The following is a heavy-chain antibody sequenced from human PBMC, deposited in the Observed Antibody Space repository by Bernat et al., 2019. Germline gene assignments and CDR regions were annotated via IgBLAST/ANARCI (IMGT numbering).Heavy chain of an antibody. J-gene: IGHJ5*02. V-gene: IGHV4-34*02. CDR3: ARGGELGES. CDR1: GGSFSGYY. D-gene: IGHD1-7*01. Sequence: QVQLQQWGAGLLKPSETLSPTCAVYGGSFSGYYWSWIRQPPGKGLEWIGEINHSGSTNYNPSLKSRVTMSLDTSHTQFSLKLSSVTAADTAVYYCARGGELGESWGQGTLVTVSS. CDR2: INHSGST.